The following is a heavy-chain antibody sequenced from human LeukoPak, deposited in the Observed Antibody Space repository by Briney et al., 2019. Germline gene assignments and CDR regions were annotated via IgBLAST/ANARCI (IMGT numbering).Heavy chain of an antibody. J-gene: IGHJ4*02. CDR1: GFTVSSNY. CDR2: IYSGGST. Sequence: PGGSLRLSCAASGFTVSSNYMSWVRQAPGKGLEWVSVIYSGGSTYYADSVKGRFTISRDNSKNTLYHQMNSLRAEDTAVYYCARGGSMIVESLPFDYWGQGTLVTVSS. D-gene: IGHD3-22*01. V-gene: IGHV3-66*01. CDR3: ARGGSMIVESLPFDY.